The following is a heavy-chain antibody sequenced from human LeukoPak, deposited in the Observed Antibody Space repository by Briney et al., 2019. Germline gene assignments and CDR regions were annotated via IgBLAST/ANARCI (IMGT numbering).Heavy chain of an antibody. CDR3: ARQGKKVGATWWFDP. Sequence: SETLSLTCTVSGGSISSYYWSWIRQPPGKGLEWIGYIYYSGSTNYNPSLKSRVTISVGTSKNQFSLKLSSVTAADTAVYYCARQGKKVGATWWFDPWGQGTLVTVSS. J-gene: IGHJ5*02. CDR1: GGSISSYY. D-gene: IGHD1-26*01. CDR2: IYYSGST. V-gene: IGHV4-59*01.